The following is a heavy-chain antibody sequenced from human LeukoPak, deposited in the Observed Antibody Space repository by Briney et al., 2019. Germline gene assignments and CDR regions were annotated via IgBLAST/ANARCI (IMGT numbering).Heavy chain of an antibody. D-gene: IGHD1-26*01. J-gene: IGHJ4*02. CDR2: ISGSGGST. CDR3: AKGEGGSYYGIFDY. CDR1: GFTFSSYA. V-gene: IGHV3-23*01. Sequence: GGSLRLSCAASGFTFSSYAMSWVRQAPGKGLEWASAISGSGGSTYYADSVKGRFTISRDNSKNTLYLQMNSLRAEDTAVYYCAKGEGGSYYGIFDYWGQGTLVTVSS.